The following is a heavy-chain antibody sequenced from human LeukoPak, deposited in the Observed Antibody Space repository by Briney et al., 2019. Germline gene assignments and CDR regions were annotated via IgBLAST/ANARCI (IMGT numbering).Heavy chain of an antibody. V-gene: IGHV1-69-2*01. CDR3: ATDQRHEGYYNFY. Sequence: ASVKVSCKTSGYTFTDYLIHWVRQAPGKRFEWMGRVDPKDGEAIYAKSFQGRVTMTPDTSIDTVYMELSSLKSDDTAIYYCATDQRHEGYYNFYWGQGTLVTVSS. D-gene: IGHD3/OR15-3a*01. CDR1: GYTFTDYL. J-gene: IGHJ4*02. CDR2: VDPKDGEA.